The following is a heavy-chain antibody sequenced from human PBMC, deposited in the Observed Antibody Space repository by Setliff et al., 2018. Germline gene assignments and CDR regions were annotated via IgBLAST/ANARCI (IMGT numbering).Heavy chain of an antibody. D-gene: IGHD2-15*01. Sequence: SETLSLTCTVSGASITNINYYWGLIRQPPGKGLEWIGRLYTSGDTNYNPSLKSRVSMSLDTSKNQFSLKLSSVTAADTAVYYCARDRVVVLAGRRGFYFDYWGQGTLVTVSS. CDR1: GASITNINYY. CDR3: ARDRVVVLAGRRGFYFDY. V-gene: IGHV4-61*05. CDR2: LYTSGDT. J-gene: IGHJ4*02.